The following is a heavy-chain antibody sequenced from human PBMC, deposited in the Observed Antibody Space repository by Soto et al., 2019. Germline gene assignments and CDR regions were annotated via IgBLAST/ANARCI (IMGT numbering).Heavy chain of an antibody. CDR2: IYYSGST. CDR1: GGSISSGGYY. D-gene: IGHD6-6*01. Sequence: SETLSLTCTVSGGSISSGGYYWSWIRQHPGKGLEWIGCIYYSGSTYYNPSLKSRVTISVDTSKNQFSLKLSSVTAADTAVYYCARLIPPARRYYYYGMDVWGQGTTVTVSS. J-gene: IGHJ6*02. V-gene: IGHV4-39*01. CDR3: ARLIPPARRYYYYGMDV.